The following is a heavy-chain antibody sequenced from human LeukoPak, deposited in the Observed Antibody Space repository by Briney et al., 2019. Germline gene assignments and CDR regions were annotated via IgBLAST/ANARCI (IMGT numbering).Heavy chain of an antibody. J-gene: IGHJ5*02. D-gene: IGHD3-3*01. V-gene: IGHV4-61*08. Sequence: SQTLSLTCTVSGGALSSGGYYWSWIRQPPGKGLEWIGYIYYSGSTNYNPSLKSRVTISVDTSKNQFSLKLSSVTAADTAVYYCARVLLSNYDFWSGYSNWFDPWGQGTLVTVSS. CDR3: ARVLLSNYDFWSGYSNWFDP. CDR1: GGALSSGGYY. CDR2: IYYSGST.